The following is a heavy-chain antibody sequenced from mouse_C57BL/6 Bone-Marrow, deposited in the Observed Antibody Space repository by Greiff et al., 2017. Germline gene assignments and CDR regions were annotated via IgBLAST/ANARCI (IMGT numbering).Heavy chain of an antibody. Sequence: VQLQQPGAELVRPGTSVKLSCKASGYTFTSYWMHWVKQRPGQGLEWIGVIDPSDSYTNYNQKFKGKATLTVDTSSSTAYMQLSSLTSEDSAVYYCARQYWDPYYFDYWGQGTTLTVSS. CDR2: IDPSDSYT. V-gene: IGHV1-59*01. CDR3: ARQYWDPYYFDY. J-gene: IGHJ2*01. D-gene: IGHD4-1*01. CDR1: GYTFTSYW.